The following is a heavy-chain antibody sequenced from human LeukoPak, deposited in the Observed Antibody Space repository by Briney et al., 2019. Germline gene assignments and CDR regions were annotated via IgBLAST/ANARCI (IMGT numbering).Heavy chain of an antibody. V-gene: IGHV3-7*01. Sequence: GSLRLSCAASGFTFSNAWMSWVRQAPGKGLEWVANIKQDGSEKYYVDSVKGRFTISRDNAKNSLYLQMNSLRAEDTAVYYCARDYYGSGSYPYYFDYWGQGTLVTVSS. CDR1: GFTFSNAW. J-gene: IGHJ4*02. CDR3: ARDYYGSGSYPYYFDY. CDR2: IKQDGSEK. D-gene: IGHD3-10*01.